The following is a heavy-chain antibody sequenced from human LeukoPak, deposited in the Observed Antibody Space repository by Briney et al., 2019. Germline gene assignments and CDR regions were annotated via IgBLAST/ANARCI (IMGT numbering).Heavy chain of an antibody. V-gene: IGHV3-23*01. J-gene: IGHJ4*02. CDR3: AKDFVRYNIQFDY. D-gene: IGHD1-1*01. Sequence: GGSLRLSCAASGFTFSSYAMSWVRQAPGKGLEWVSAISGSGGSTYYADSVKGRFTISRDNSKNTLYLQMNSLSAEDTALYYCAKDFVRYNIQFDYWGQGALVTVSS. CDR2: ISGSGGST. CDR1: GFTFSSYA.